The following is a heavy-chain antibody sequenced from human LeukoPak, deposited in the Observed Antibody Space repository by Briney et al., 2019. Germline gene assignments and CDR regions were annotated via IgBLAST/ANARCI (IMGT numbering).Heavy chain of an antibody. CDR2: IYHSGST. CDR1: GYSISSGYY. CDR3: ARQLDGYSGYGDAFDI. D-gene: IGHD5-12*01. Sequence: SETLSLTCAVSGYSISSGYYWGWIRQPPGKGLEWIGSIYHSGSTYYNPPLKSRVTISVDTSKNQFSLKLSSVTAADTAVYYCARQLDGYSGYGDAFDIWGQGTMVTVSS. J-gene: IGHJ3*02. V-gene: IGHV4-38-2*01.